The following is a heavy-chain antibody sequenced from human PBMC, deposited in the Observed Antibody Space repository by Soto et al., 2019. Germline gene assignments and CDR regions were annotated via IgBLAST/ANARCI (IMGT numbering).Heavy chain of an antibody. CDR3: TRQNFGYYYDSSGYYYPSGMDV. D-gene: IGHD3-22*01. CDR1: GFTFSGSA. Sequence: GGSLRLSCAASGFTFSGSAMHWVRQASGKGLEWVGRIRSKANSYATAYAASVKGRFTISRDDSKNTAYLQMNSLKTEDTAVYYCTRQNFGYYYDSSGYYYPSGMDVWGQGTTVTVSS. V-gene: IGHV3-73*01. J-gene: IGHJ6*02. CDR2: IRSKANSYAT.